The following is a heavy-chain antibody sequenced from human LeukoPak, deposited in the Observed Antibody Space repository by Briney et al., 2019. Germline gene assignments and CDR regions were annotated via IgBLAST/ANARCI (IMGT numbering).Heavy chain of an antibody. D-gene: IGHD3-22*01. Sequence: PSETLSLTCAVYGGSFSGYYWSWIRQPPGKGLEWIGEINHSGSTNYNPSLKSRVTISVDTSKNQFSLKLSSVTAVDTAVYYCARGRYYYDSSGYQDFDYWGQGTLVTVSS. CDR2: INHSGST. CDR1: GGSFSGYY. J-gene: IGHJ4*02. V-gene: IGHV4-34*01. CDR3: ARGRYYYDSSGYQDFDY.